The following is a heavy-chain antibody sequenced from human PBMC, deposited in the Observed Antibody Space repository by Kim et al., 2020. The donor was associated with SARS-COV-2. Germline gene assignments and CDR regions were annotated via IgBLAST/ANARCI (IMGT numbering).Heavy chain of an antibody. CDR1: GYTFTGYY. V-gene: IGHV1-2*06. J-gene: IGHJ3*02. CDR2: INPNSGGT. Sequence: ASVKVSCKASGYTFTGYYMHWVRQAPGQGLEWMGRINPNSGGTNYAQKFQGRVTMTRDTSISTAYMELSRLRSDDTAVYYCTLFRRETHHDAFDIWGQGTMVTVSS. CDR3: TLFRRETHHDAFDI.